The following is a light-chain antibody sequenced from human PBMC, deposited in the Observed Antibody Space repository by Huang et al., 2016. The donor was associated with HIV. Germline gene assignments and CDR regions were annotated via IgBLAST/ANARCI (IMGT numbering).Light chain of an antibody. Sequence: IQLTLSPSSLSASVGDRVTITCRANQAIGTYLAWYQQKPGKAPELLLNSSSTLRNGVPTTVSDSRSGTDVILIFQRLQPEVSAKYSCQLRYTFGGGTKVEIK. J-gene: IGKJ4*02. CDR3: QLRYT. V-gene: IGKV1-9*01. CDR2: SSS. CDR1: QAIGTY.